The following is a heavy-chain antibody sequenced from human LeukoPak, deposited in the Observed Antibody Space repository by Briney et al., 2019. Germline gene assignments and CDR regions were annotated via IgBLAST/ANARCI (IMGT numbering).Heavy chain of an antibody. D-gene: IGHD3-22*01. CDR3: AKVAMIVVVITDWYFDL. CDR1: GFTFSSYA. J-gene: IGHJ2*01. CDR2: ISYDGSNK. V-gene: IGHV3-30*04. Sequence: AGGSLRLSCAASGFTFSSYAMHWVRQAPGKGLEWVAVISYDGSNKYYADSVKGRFTISRDNSKNTLYLQMNSLGAEDTAVYYCAKVAMIVVVITDWYFDLWGRGTLVTVSS.